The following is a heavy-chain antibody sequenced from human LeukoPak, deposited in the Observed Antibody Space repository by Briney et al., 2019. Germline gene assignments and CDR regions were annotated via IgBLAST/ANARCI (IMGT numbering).Heavy chain of an antibody. V-gene: IGHV5-51*01. J-gene: IGHJ4*02. CDR2: IYPGDSDT. CDR1: GYSSTTYC. D-gene: IGHD3-10*01. CDR3: ARLRDYGSPIDS. Sequence: GESLKISCKGSGYSSTTYCIGWVRQMPGKGLDWMGIIYPGDSDTRYSPSFHGQVTISADKSISTAYLQWSSLKESDTAMYYCARLRDYGSPIDSWGQGTLVTVSS.